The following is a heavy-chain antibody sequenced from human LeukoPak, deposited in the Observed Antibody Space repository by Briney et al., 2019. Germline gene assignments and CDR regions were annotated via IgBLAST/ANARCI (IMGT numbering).Heavy chain of an antibody. CDR2: IYYSGST. D-gene: IGHD3-10*01. V-gene: IGHV4-31*03. Sequence: PSETLSLTCTVSGGSISSGGYYWSWIRQHPGKGLEWIGYIYYSGSTYYNPSLKSRVTISVDTSKNQFSLKLSSVTAADTAVYYCARAWGVTDWYFDLWGRGTLVTVSS. CDR3: ARAWGVTDWYFDL. J-gene: IGHJ2*01. CDR1: GGSISSGGYY.